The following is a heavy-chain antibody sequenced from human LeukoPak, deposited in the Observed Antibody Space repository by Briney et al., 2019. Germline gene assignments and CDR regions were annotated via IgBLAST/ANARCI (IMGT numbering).Heavy chain of an antibody. CDR2: MYYSGSI. CDR1: GGSISSSSYY. J-gene: IGHJ4*02. Sequence: PSETLSLTCTISGGSISSSSYYWGWIRQPPGKGLEWIGSMYYSGSIYYNPSLKSRVTISVDTSKNQFSLKLSSVTAADTAVYYCARKGAIYDSSGYYHPHFDYWGQGTLVTVSS. CDR3: ARKGAIYDSSGYYHPHFDY. D-gene: IGHD3-22*01. V-gene: IGHV4-39*07.